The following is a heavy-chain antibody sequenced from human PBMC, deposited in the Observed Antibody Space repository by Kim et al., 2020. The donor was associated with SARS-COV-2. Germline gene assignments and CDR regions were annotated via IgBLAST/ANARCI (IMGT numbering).Heavy chain of an antibody. CDR2: INAGTGVT. J-gene: IGHJ6*02. CDR3: ARGVGDVHCYYHGMDV. D-gene: IGHD3-10*01. CDR1: GYTFTRYA. Sequence: ASVKVSCKASGYTFTRYALHWVCQAPGQRLEWMGWINAGTGVTYYSQKFQGRVTITRDTSASTAYMELRSLRSEDTAVYYCARGVGDVHCYYHGMDVWGQGTTVTVSS. V-gene: IGHV1-3*01.